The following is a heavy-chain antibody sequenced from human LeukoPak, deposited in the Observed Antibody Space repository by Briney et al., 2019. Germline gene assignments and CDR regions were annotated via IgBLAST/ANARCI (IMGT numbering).Heavy chain of an antibody. J-gene: IGHJ6*02. V-gene: IGHV4-34*01. CDR3: ARGTSYSGAIFGVVISDYYYYYGMDI. D-gene: IGHD3-3*02. Sequence: SETLSLTCAVYGGSFSGYYWSWIRQPPGKGLEWIGEINHSGSTNYNPSLKSRVTISVDTSKNQFSLKLSSVTAADTAVYYCARGTSYSGAIFGVVISDYYYYYGMDIWGQGTTVTVSS. CDR2: INHSGST. CDR1: GGSFSGYY.